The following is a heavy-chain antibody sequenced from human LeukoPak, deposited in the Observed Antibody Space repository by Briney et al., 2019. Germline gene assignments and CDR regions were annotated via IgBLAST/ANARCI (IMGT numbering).Heavy chain of an antibody. CDR2: INVGNGET. J-gene: IGHJ4*02. CDR1: GYTVTKYA. Sequence: ASVRVSCKASGYTVTKYAMHWVRQAPGQRLEWMGWINVGNGETKYSRKFQGRVTITWDTSASTVHMELIILRSEDTAVYYCARNLVGKTDFDYWGQGTLVTVSS. CDR3: ARNLVGKTDFDY. D-gene: IGHD6-19*01. V-gene: IGHV1-3*01.